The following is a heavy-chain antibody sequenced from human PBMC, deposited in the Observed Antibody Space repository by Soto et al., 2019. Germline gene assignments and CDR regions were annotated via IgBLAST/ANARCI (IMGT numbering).Heavy chain of an antibody. CDR2: ISGSGGST. V-gene: IGHV3-23*01. Sequence: GGSLRLSCAASGFTFSSYAMSWVRQAPGKGLEWVSAISGSGGSTYYADSVKGRFTISRDNSKNTRYLQMNSLRAEDTAVYYCAKVDTYYDFWSGYAANDYWGQGTLVTVSS. J-gene: IGHJ4*02. D-gene: IGHD3-3*01. CDR1: GFTFSSYA. CDR3: AKVDTYYDFWSGYAANDY.